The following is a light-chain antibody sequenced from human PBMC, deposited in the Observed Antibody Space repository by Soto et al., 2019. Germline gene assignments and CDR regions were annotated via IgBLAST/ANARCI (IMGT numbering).Light chain of an antibody. CDR3: CSYAGSTTFWV. Sequence: QSALTQPASVSGSPGQSITISCTGTSGDVGTYNLVSWYQQHPGKAPTLLIYDVTKRPSGVSNRFSGSKSGNTASLTISGLQAEDEADYFCCSYAGSTTFWVFGGGTKLTVL. CDR2: DVT. CDR1: SGDVGTYNL. V-gene: IGLV2-23*02. J-gene: IGLJ2*01.